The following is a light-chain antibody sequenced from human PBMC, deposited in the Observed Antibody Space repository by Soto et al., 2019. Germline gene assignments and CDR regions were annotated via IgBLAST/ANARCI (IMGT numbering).Light chain of an antibody. CDR3: QQYEAVVT. Sequence: EVVMTQSPATLSVSPGETVTFSCRASRSVSNRLAWYQHKPGRALRLLSDGASTRATGIPDRFSGSGSGTDFTLTISRLEPEDVAVYYCQQYEAVVTFGQGTKVDIK. J-gene: IGKJ1*01. CDR1: RSVSNR. V-gene: IGKV3D-15*01. CDR2: GAS.